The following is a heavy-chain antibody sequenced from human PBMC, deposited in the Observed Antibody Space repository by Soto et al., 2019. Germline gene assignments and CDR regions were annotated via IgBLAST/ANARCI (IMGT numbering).Heavy chain of an antibody. CDR2: IYYSGST. Sequence: LSLTCAVSGGSISSGGYSWSWIRQPPGKGLEWIGYIYYSGSTYYNPSLKSRVTISVDTSKNQFSLKLSSVTAADTAVYYCASSSGGRFYDYWGQGTLVTVSS. CDR1: GGSISSGGYS. CDR3: ASSSGGRFYDY. V-gene: IGHV4-31*11. D-gene: IGHD2-15*01. J-gene: IGHJ4*02.